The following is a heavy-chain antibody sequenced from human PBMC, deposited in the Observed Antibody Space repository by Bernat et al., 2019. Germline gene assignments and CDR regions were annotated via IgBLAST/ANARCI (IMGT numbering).Heavy chain of an antibody. V-gene: IGHV4-38-2*02. CDR2: IYHSGST. CDR1: GYSISSGYY. J-gene: IGHJ4*02. Sequence: QVQLQESGPGLVKPSETLSLTCAVSGYSISSGYYWGWVRQPPGKGLEWIGSIYHSGSTYFNPSLKSRVTISVDTSKNQFSLKLSSVTAADTAVYYCAREKLFGVDHIDYWGQGTLVTVSS. D-gene: IGHD3-3*01. CDR3: AREKLFGVDHIDY.